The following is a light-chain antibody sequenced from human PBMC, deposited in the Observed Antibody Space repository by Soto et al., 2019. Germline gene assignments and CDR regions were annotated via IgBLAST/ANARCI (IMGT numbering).Light chain of an antibody. J-gene: IGLJ1*01. CDR3: CSHAGNSVV. Sequence: QSALTQPRSVSGSPGQSVTISCTGTSSDVGRYSFVSWYQQHPGKAPKLILYDIYKRPSGVPDRFSGSKSGNTASLTISGLQAEGETDYYCCSHAGNSVVFGTGTKVTVL. CDR1: SSDVGRYSF. V-gene: IGLV2-11*01. CDR2: DIY.